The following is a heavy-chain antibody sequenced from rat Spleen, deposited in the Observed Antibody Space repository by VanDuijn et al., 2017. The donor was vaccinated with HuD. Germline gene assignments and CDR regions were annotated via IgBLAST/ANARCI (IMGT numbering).Heavy chain of an antibody. CDR1: GFTFNNYD. D-gene: IGHD1-6*01. V-gene: IGHV5-25*01. CDR2: ISFDGTNT. CDR3: TTHTTDYWFTY. J-gene: IGHJ3*01. Sequence: EVQLVESGGGLVQPGRSMTLSCAASGFTFNNYDMAWVRQAPTKGLEWVASISFDGTNTYFRDTVKGRFAISRENARRTLSLQMDSLWSEDTATCYCTTHTTDYWFTYWVECSLVTVSS.